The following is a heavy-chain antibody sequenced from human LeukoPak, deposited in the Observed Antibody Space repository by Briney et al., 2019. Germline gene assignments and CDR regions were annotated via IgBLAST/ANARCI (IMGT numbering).Heavy chain of an antibody. CDR2: IKQDGSEK. Sequence: GGSLRLSCAASGFTFSSYWMSWVRQAPGKGLEWVANIKQDGSEKYYVDSVKGRFTISRDNAKNSLYLQMNSLRAEDTAVYYCARDKGYYDSSGYYFSYWGQGTLVAVSS. CDR3: ARDKGYYDSSGYYFSY. J-gene: IGHJ4*02. V-gene: IGHV3-7*01. CDR1: GFTFSSYW. D-gene: IGHD3-22*01.